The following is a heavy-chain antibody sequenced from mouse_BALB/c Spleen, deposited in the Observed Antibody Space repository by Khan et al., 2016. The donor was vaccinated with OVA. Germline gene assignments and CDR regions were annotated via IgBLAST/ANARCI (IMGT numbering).Heavy chain of an antibody. Sequence: VQLQESGPGLVKPSQSLSLTCTVTGYSITSEYAWNWIRQFPGNKLEWMGYINYSGNTRFNPSLKIRTSITRDTSKNQFFLQSNSVTTEDTATYYCARKDYYNYDPFPYWGQGTLVTVSA. J-gene: IGHJ3*01. CDR1: GYSITSEYA. D-gene: IGHD2-4*01. V-gene: IGHV3-2*02. CDR2: INYSGNT. CDR3: ARKDYYNYDPFPY.